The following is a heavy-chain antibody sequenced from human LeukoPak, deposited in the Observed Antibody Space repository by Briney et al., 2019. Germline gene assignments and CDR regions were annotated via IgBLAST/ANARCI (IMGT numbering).Heavy chain of an antibody. J-gene: IGHJ4*02. Sequence: GGSLRLSCVVSGFTVSSNYMSCVRQAPGKALEWVSVLYSGGNTYHADSVKGRFTISRDNSKNTLYLQMNSLRAEDTAVYYCAREGASSSFGYWGQGTLVTVSS. CDR3: AREGASSSFGY. D-gene: IGHD6-13*01. CDR2: LYSGGNT. V-gene: IGHV3-53*01. CDR1: GFTVSSNY.